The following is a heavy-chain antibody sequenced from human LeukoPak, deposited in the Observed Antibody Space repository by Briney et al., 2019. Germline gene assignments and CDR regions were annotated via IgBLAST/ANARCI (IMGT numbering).Heavy chain of an antibody. Sequence: SVKVSCKAPGGTFSSYAISWVRQAPGQGLEWMGRIIPIFGIANYAQKFQGRVTITADKSTSTAYMELSSLRSEDTAVYYCASSYCSSTSCYMGGGGTYYFDYWGQGTLVTVSS. J-gene: IGHJ4*02. CDR2: IIPIFGIA. D-gene: IGHD2-2*02. CDR3: ASSYCSSTSCYMGGGGTYYFDY. V-gene: IGHV1-69*04. CDR1: GGTFSSYA.